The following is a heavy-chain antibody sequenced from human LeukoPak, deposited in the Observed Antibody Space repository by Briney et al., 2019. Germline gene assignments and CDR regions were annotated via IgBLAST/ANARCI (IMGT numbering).Heavy chain of an antibody. CDR2: ISNSGDST. V-gene: IGHV3-23*01. CDR3: VKDRCDRATCPEV. J-gene: IGHJ4*02. D-gene: IGHD1-14*01. CDR1: GFTFSSYA. Sequence: AGGSLRLSCAASGFTFSSYAMHWVRQAPGEGLQWVSGISNSGDSTYYLDSVKGRFTISRDNSKNTLHLQMSSLRAEDTALYYCVKDRCDRATCPEVWGQGTLVTVSS.